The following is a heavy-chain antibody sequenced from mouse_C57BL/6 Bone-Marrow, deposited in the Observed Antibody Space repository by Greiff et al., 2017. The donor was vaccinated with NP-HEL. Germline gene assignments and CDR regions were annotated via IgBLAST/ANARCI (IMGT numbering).Heavy chain of an antibody. V-gene: IGHV5-2*03. CDR1: EYEFPSHD. CDR3: ARRSLTGTYWYFDV. Sequence: EVKVVESGGGLVQPGESLKLSCESNEYEFPSHDMSWVRQTPEKRLELVAAINSDGGSTYYPDTMERRFIISRDNTKKTLYLQMSSLRSEDTALYYCARRSLTGTYWYFDVWGTGTSVTVSS. J-gene: IGHJ1*03. D-gene: IGHD4-1*01. CDR2: INSDGGST.